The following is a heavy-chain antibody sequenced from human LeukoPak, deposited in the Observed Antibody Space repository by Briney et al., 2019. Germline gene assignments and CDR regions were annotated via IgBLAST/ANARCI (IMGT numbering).Heavy chain of an antibody. CDR3: ANLRYATVTTGRLDY. D-gene: IGHD4-17*01. Sequence: GRSLRLSCAASGFTFSSYAMSWVRQAPGKGLEWVSAISGSGGSTYYADSVKGRFTISRDNSKNTLYLQMNSLRAEDTAVYYCANLRYATVTTGRLDYWGQGTLVTVSS. J-gene: IGHJ4*02. CDR1: GFTFSSYA. CDR2: ISGSGGST. V-gene: IGHV3-23*01.